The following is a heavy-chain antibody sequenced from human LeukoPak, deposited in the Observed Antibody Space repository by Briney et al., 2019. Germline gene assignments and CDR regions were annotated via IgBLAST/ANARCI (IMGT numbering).Heavy chain of an antibody. CDR3: AYSGSYGHLGY. D-gene: IGHD1-26*01. J-gene: IGHJ4*02. CDR2: IYSSVST. CDR1: GGSISGSSYY. V-gene: IGHV4-39*01. Sequence: SGTLSLTCTVSGGSISGSSYYWGWIRQPPGKGLEWIGSIYSSVSTYYNPSLKSRVTISVDTSKNQFSLRLSSVTAADTALYYCAYSGSYGHLGYWGQGIPVNVSS.